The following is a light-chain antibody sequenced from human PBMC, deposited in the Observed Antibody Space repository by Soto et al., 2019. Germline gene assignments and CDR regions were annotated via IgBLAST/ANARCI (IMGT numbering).Light chain of an antibody. CDR2: DVS. Sequence: QSALTQPASVSGSPGQSITLSCTGTSSDVGGYNYVSWYQQHPGKAPKLMIYDVSNRTSGVSNRLSGSKSGNTASLNISGLQAEDEADYDCRSYTSSSTLYVFGTGTKLTVL. CDR3: RSYTSSSTLYV. V-gene: IGLV2-14*01. J-gene: IGLJ1*01. CDR1: SSDVGGYNY.